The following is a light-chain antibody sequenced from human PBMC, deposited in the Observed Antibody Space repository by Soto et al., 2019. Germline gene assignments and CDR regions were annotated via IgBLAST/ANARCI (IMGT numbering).Light chain of an antibody. V-gene: IGKV3-20*01. Sequence: EIVLTQSPGTLSLSPGERATLSCRASQSISSSYLAWYQQKPGQAPRLLIYGACSRATGIPDRFSGSGSGTDFTLTISRLEPEDFAVYYCQQYGCSPGTFGQGTKLEIK. J-gene: IGKJ2*01. CDR2: GAC. CDR1: QSISSSY. CDR3: QQYGCSPGT.